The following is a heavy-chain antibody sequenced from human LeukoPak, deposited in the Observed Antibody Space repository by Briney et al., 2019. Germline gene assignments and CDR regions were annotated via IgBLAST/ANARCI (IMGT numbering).Heavy chain of an antibody. Sequence: PSETLSLTCTVSGGSISSYYWSLIRQPPGKGLEWIGYIYYSGSTNYNPSLKSRVTISVDTSKNQFSLKLSSVTAADTAVYYCARALTVWPDFDYWGQGTLVTVSS. D-gene: IGHD1-14*01. CDR1: GGSISSYY. CDR3: ARALTVWPDFDY. J-gene: IGHJ4*02. V-gene: IGHV4-59*01. CDR2: IYYSGST.